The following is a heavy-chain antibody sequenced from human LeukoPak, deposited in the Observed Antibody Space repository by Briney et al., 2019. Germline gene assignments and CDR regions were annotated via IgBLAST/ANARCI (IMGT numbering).Heavy chain of an antibody. V-gene: IGHV1-2*02. CDR2: INPNSGGT. D-gene: IGHD6-13*01. Sequence: ASVKVSCKASGYTFTGYYMHWVRQAPGQGLEWMGWINPNSGGTNYAQKFQGRVTMTRDTSISTAYMEMRRLRSDDTAVYYCARVRPTGSSWYLSLDDAFDIWGQGTMVTVSS. J-gene: IGHJ3*02. CDR1: GYTFTGYY. CDR3: ARVRPTGSSWYLSLDDAFDI.